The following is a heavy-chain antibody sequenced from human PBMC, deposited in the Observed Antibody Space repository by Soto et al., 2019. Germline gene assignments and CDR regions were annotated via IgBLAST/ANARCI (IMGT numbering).Heavy chain of an antibody. D-gene: IGHD4-17*01. V-gene: IGHV1-18*01. Sequence: ASVKVSCKASGYTFTRSGISWVRQAPGQGLEWMGWISTYNGDTNYAQTFQGRVTMTTDTSTSTAYMELRSLRSDDTAVYYCARDASTGAADYYFDYWGQGTPVTVSS. CDR2: ISTYNGDT. J-gene: IGHJ4*02. CDR1: GYTFTRSG. CDR3: ARDASTGAADYYFDY.